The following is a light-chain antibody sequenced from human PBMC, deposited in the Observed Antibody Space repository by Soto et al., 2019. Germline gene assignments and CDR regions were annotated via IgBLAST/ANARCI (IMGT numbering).Light chain of an antibody. J-gene: IGKJ3*01. CDR2: GAS. CDR3: QQRFMYPPT. CDR1: QGIINY. Sequence: IQLTQSPSSLSASVGDRVTITCRASQGIINYLDWYQQKPGKAPKLLIYGASTLQSGVPSRFGGSGSGTDFTLTVSSLQPEDFATYYCQQRFMYPPTFGPGTKVDIK. V-gene: IGKV1-9*01.